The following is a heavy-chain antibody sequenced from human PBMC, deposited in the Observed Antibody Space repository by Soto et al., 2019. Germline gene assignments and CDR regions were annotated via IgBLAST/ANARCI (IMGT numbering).Heavy chain of an antibody. CDR1: GFTFSIYV. V-gene: IGHV3-23*01. D-gene: IGHD2-15*01. Sequence: EVQLLESGGGLVQPGGSLRLSCAASGFTFSIYVMSWVRQAPGKGLERVSIISESGDRTNYADSVKGRFTISRDNSNNMLYLQMNSLTAEDTAVYYCAKVAVYWGQGTLVTVSS. CDR2: ISESGDRT. CDR3: AKVAVY. J-gene: IGHJ4*02.